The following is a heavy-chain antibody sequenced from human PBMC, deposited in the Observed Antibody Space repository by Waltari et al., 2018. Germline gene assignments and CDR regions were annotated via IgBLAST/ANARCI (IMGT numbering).Heavy chain of an antibody. CDR2: IIGSGRSYI. V-gene: IGHV3-21*01. CDR1: GFSFSSYA. D-gene: IGHD6-19*01. CDR3: TRDLYGSGGDYFDP. J-gene: IGHJ4*02. Sequence: DVQLVESGGGLVKPGGSLILSCAAPGFSFSSYALTWVRQAPGRVLEWFASIIGSGRSYIFYTDSVKGRFTISRDNAKNSLFLQMNSLRAEDTAVYYCTRDLYGSGGDYFDPWGQGTLVTVSS.